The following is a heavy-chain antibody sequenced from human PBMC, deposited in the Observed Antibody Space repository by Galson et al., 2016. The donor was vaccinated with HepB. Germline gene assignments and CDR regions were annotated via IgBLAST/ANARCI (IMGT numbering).Heavy chain of an antibody. CDR1: GYSFTSYG. J-gene: IGHJ3*02. Sequence: SVKVSCKASGYSFTSYGISWVRQAPGQGLEWMGWISAYNGNTNYAQKLQGRVTMTTDTSTSTAYMELRSLRSDDTAVYYCARGLIVVVVAYYAFDIWGQGTMVTVSS. CDR2: ISAYNGNT. D-gene: IGHD2-15*01. V-gene: IGHV1-18*01. CDR3: ARGLIVVVVAYYAFDI.